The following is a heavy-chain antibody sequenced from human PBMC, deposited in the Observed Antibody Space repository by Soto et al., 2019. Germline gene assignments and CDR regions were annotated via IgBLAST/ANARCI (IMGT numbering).Heavy chain of an antibody. J-gene: IGHJ5*02. V-gene: IGHV5-51*01. Sequence: RGESLKISCKGSGYSFTSYWIGWVRQMPGKGLEWMGIIYPGDSDTRYSPSFQGQVTISADKSISTAYLQWSSLKASDTAMYYCAREFMAAAGTWWFDPWGQGTLVTVSS. CDR1: GYSFTSYW. CDR3: AREFMAAAGTWWFDP. D-gene: IGHD6-13*01. CDR2: IYPGDSDT.